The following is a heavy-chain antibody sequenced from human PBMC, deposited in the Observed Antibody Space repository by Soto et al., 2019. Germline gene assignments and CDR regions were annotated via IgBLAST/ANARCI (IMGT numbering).Heavy chain of an antibody. D-gene: IGHD3-3*01. CDR2: ISSSSSYI. J-gene: IGHJ6*03. CDR3: ARDSQGRFLEWPRDYYYYMDV. V-gene: IGHV3-21*01. Sequence: GGPLRLSCTASGFNFRSYSMNWVRQEPGKGLEWVSSISSSSSYIYYADSVKGRFTISRDNAKNSLYLQMNSLRAEDTAVYYCARDSQGRFLEWPRDYYYYMDVRGKGTPVTVSS. CDR1: GFNFRSYS.